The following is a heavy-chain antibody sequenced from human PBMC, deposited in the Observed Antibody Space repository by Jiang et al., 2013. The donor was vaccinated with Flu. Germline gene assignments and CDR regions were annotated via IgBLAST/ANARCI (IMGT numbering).Heavy chain of an antibody. D-gene: IGHD2-2*01. CDR2: ISWDGGIT. V-gene: IGHV3-43*01. CDR3: AKDIARGYCSSTSCYVDY. J-gene: IGHJ4*02. Sequence: QLLESGGVVVQPGGSLRLSCAASGITFEDYTMHWIRQAPGKGLEWVSLISWDGGITYYADSVKGRFTISRDNSKNSLYLQMNSLRIEDTALYYCAKDIARGYCSSTSCYVDYWGQGTLVTVSS. CDR1: GITFEDYT.